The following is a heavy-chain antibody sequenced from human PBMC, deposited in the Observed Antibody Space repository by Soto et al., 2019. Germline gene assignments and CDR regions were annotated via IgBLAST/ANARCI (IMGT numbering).Heavy chain of an antibody. CDR3: ARADYGSGSTGFDY. CDR2: IYYSGST. CDR1: GGSVSSGSYY. D-gene: IGHD3-10*01. J-gene: IGHJ4*02. V-gene: IGHV4-61*01. Sequence: QVQLQESGPGLVKPSETLSLTCTVSGGSVSSGSYYWSWIRQPPGKGLEWIGYIYYSGSTNYNPSLKSRVTISVDTSKNQFSLKLSSVTAADTAVYYCARADYGSGSTGFDYWGQGTLVTVSS.